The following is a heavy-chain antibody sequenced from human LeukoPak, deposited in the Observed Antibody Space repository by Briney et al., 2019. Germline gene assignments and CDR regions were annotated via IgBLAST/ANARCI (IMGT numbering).Heavy chain of an antibody. D-gene: IGHD1-1*01. Sequence: GRSLRLSCAASGFNFGSYAMHWVRQAPGKGLEWVAGISYDGSNKYYADSVKGRFTISRDNSKNTLYLQMKSLRAEDTAVYYCARGRRASWNDGGDAFDIWGQGTMVTVSS. CDR1: GFNFGSYA. CDR2: ISYDGSNK. J-gene: IGHJ3*02. V-gene: IGHV3-30*04. CDR3: ARGRRASWNDGGDAFDI.